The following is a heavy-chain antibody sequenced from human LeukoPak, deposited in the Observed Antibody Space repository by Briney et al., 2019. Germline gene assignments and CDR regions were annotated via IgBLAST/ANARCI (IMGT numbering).Heavy chain of an antibody. J-gene: IGHJ4*02. CDR3: ATQSRGSGYLYYFDY. CDR2: INHSGST. Sequence: SETLSPTCAVYGGSFSGYYWSWIRQPPGKGLEWIGEINHSGSTNYNPSLKSRVTISVDTSKNQFSLKLCSVTAADTAVYYCATQSRGSGYLYYFDYWGQGTLVTVSS. V-gene: IGHV4-34*01. D-gene: IGHD3-22*01. CDR1: GGSFSGYY.